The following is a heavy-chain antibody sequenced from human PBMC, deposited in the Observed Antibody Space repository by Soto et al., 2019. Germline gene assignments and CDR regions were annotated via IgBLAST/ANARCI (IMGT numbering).Heavy chain of an antibody. CDR2: INAGNGNT. D-gene: IGHD3-10*01. V-gene: IGHV1-3*05. J-gene: IGHJ6*02. CDR3: ARGSYYYGSGSLDYYYGMDV. Sequence: QVQLVQSGAEEKKPGASVKVSCKASGYTFTSYAMHWVRQAPGQRLEWMGWINAGNGNTKYSQKFQGRVTITRDTSASTAYMELSSLRSEDTAVYYCARGSYYYGSGSLDYYYGMDVWGQGTTVTVSS. CDR1: GYTFTSYA.